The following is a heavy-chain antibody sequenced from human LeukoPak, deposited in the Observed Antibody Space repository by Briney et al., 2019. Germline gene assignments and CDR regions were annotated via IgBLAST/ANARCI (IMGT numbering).Heavy chain of an antibody. D-gene: IGHD1-26*01. CDR2: INHSGST. CDR1: GESFSGYY. V-gene: IGHV4-34*01. Sequence: SETLSLTCAVYGESFSGYYWCWIRQPPRKGRQWIGEINHSGSTNYNPSLKSRVTISVDTSKNQFSLKLSSVTAADTAVYYCARDRSRWDLLPFDYWGQGALVTVSS. CDR3: ARDRSRWDLLPFDY. J-gene: IGHJ4*02.